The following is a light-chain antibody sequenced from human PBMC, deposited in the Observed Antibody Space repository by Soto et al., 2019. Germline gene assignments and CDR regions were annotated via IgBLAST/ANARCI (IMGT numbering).Light chain of an antibody. CDR2: DAS. J-gene: IGKJ1*01. Sequence: DIQMTQSPSTLSASVGDRVTITCRASQNISRWLAWYQQKPGKAPTLLIYDASTLESGVPSRFSGSGSWTEFTINISSLQPDDFSTYYCHQYNSYSPWTFGRGTTVEIK. V-gene: IGKV1-5*01. CDR1: QNISRW. CDR3: HQYNSYSPWT.